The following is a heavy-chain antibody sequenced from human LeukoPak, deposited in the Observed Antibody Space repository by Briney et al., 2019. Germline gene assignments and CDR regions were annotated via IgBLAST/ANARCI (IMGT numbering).Heavy chain of an antibody. CDR3: ARADSSSSRLDC. V-gene: IGHV3-21*01. D-gene: IGHD6-6*01. CDR2: INSKSRYI. Sequence: PGGSLRLSCAASGFTFSSYSMNWVRQAPGKGLEWVSSINSKSRYIYYADSLKGRFTISRDNGKNSVYLQMNSLRAEDTAVYFCARADSSSSRLDCWGQGTLVIVSS. CDR1: GFTFSSYS. J-gene: IGHJ4*02.